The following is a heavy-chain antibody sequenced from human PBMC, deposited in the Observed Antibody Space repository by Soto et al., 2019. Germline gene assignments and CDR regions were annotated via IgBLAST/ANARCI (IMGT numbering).Heavy chain of an antibody. V-gene: IGHV3-23*01. CDR1: GFTFSSYA. Sequence: GGSLRLSCAASGFTFSSYAMKWVRQAPGKGLEWVSLIGESGTPTYYADSVKGRFTISRDNSGNTLFLEMYSLRAEDMAVYYCARYIPGVRYYGMDVWGQGTTVTVSS. CDR3: ARYIPGVRYYGMDV. D-gene: IGHD2-2*01. CDR2: IGESGTPT. J-gene: IGHJ6*02.